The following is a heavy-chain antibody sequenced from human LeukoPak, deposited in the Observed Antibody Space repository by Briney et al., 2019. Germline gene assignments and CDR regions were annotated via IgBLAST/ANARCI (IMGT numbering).Heavy chain of an antibody. CDR2: IYYSGST. CDR3: ARGEYYFDY. Sequence: SVTLSLTCAVYGGSFSGYYWSWIRQPPGKGLEWIGYIYYSGSTNYNPSPKSRVTISVDTSKNQFSLKLSSVTAADTAVYYCARGEYYFDYWGQGTLVTVSS. CDR1: GGSFSGYY. V-gene: IGHV4-59*01. J-gene: IGHJ4*02. D-gene: IGHD3-10*01.